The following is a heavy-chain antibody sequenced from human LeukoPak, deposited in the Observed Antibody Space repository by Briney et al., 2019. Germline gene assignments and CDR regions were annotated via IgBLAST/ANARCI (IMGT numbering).Heavy chain of an antibody. J-gene: IGHJ4*02. D-gene: IGHD3-22*01. V-gene: IGHV3-48*04. CDR2: ISSSGSTI. Sequence: GGSLRLSCAASGFTFSSYAMSWVRQAPGKGLEWVSYISSSGSTIYYADSVKGRFTISRDNAKNSLYLQMNSLRAEDTAVYYCARAPLRDSSGYFFDYWGQGTLVTVSS. CDR3: ARAPLRDSSGYFFDY. CDR1: GFTFSSYA.